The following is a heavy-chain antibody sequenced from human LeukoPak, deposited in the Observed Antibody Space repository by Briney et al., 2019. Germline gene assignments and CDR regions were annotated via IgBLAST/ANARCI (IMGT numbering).Heavy chain of an antibody. CDR3: ARSDYHNSGSHTVFDAFDI. D-gene: IGHD3-10*01. Sequence: SETLSLTCTVSGGSISKYYWSWIRRPPGKGLEWIGYIDDSGNTNYNPSLKSQVTISVDKSKNQFSLKLSFVTAADTAMYYCARSDYHNSGSHTVFDAFDIWGQGTRVTVSS. CDR2: IDDSGNT. V-gene: IGHV4-59*01. J-gene: IGHJ3*02. CDR1: GGSISKYY.